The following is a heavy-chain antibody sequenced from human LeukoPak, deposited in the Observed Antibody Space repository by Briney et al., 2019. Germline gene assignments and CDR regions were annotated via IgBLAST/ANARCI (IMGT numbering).Heavy chain of an antibody. CDR1: GFTVSSNY. V-gene: IGHV3-66*01. CDR3: AGTRTGSGSYH. J-gene: IGHJ4*02. CDR2: IYSGGST. D-gene: IGHD3-10*01. Sequence: GGSLRLSCAASGFTVSSNYMSWDRQAPGKGLEWVSVIYSGGSTYYADSVKGRFTISRDNSKNTLYLQMNSLRAEDTAVYYCAGTRTGSGSYHWGQGTLVTVSS.